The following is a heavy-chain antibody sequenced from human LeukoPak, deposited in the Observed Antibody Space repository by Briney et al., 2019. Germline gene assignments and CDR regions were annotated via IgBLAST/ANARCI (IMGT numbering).Heavy chain of an antibody. D-gene: IGHD2-15*01. CDR2: IYTSGST. CDR3: ARDSYSVPTRGSYYYYYCGMDV. V-gene: IGHV4-61*02. CDR1: GGSISSGSYY. Sequence: PSQTLSLTCTVSGGSISSGSYYWSWIRQPAGKGLEWIGRIYTSGSTNYNPSLKSRVTISVDTSKNQFSLKLSSVTAADTAVYYCARDSYSVPTRGSYYYYYCGMDVWGQGTTVTVSS. J-gene: IGHJ6*02.